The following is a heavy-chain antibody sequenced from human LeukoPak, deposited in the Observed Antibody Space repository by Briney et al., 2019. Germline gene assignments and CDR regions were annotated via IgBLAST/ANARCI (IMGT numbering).Heavy chain of an antibody. D-gene: IGHD3-10*01. J-gene: IGHJ3*02. CDR3: ARVKSGSDYAFDI. Sequence: SVKVSCKASGGTFSSYAISWVRQAPGQGLEWMGGIIPIFGTANYAQKFQGRVTITADKSTSTAYMELSSLRSEDTAVYYCARVKSGSDYAFDIWGQGTMVTVSS. CDR1: GGTFSSYA. CDR2: IIPIFGTA. V-gene: IGHV1-69*06.